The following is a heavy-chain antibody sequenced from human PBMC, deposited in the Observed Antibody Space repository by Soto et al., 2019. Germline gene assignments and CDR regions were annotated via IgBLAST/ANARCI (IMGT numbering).Heavy chain of an antibody. Sequence: EVQLLESGGGLVQPGGSLRLSCAASGFTFSSYAINWVRQAPGKGLEWVSCISASGGSTYYADSVKGRFTISRDNSKNTLSLQMNSLRAEDTAVYYCAKEWRPERELRHFDYWGRGTLVTVSS. J-gene: IGHJ4*02. CDR3: AKEWRPERELRHFDY. CDR1: GFTFSSYA. D-gene: IGHD1-26*01. CDR2: ISASGGST. V-gene: IGHV3-23*01.